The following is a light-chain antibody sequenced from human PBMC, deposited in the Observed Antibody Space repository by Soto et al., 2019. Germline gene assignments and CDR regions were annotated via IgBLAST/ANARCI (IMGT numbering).Light chain of an antibody. J-gene: IGLJ1*01. CDR2: GNS. CDR3: QSYASSLSGYV. V-gene: IGLV1-40*01. CDR1: SSNIGAGYD. Sequence: QAVRTQPPSVSGAPGRRVTISCTGSSSNIGAGYDVHWYQHLPGTAPKLLIYGNSNRPSGVPDRFSGSKSGTSASLAITGLQAEDEADYYCQSYASSLSGYVFGTGTNVTVL.